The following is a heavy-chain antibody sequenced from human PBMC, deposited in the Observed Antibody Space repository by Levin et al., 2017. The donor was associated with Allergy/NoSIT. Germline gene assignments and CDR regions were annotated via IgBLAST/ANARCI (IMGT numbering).Heavy chain of an antibody. CDR3: AKAPGYCSGGSCYSFDY. Sequence: GESLKISCAASGFTFDDYTMHWVRQAPGKGLEWVSLISWDGGSTYYADSVKGRFTISRDNSKNSLYLQMNSLRTEDTALYYCAKAPGYCSGGSCYSFDYWGQGTLVTVSS. V-gene: IGHV3-43*01. J-gene: IGHJ4*02. D-gene: IGHD2-15*01. CDR1: GFTFDDYT. CDR2: ISWDGGST.